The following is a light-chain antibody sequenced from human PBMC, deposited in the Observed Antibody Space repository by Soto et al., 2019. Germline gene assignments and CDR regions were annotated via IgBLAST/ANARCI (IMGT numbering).Light chain of an antibody. V-gene: IGKV1-27*01. CDR1: QGISSY. J-gene: IGKJ1*01. CDR3: QRTYNVPPWT. Sequence: DIQLTQSPSSLSASVGHRVTITCRVSQGISSYLNWYRQKAGKVPKRLIYGASNLQFGVPSRFSGSGCGTDITLSISSLQPEDVRTYYGQRTYNVPPWTSGQGNRVEIK. CDR2: GAS.